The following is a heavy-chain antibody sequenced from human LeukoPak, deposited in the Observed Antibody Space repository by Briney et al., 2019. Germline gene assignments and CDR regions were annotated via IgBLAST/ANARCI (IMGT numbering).Heavy chain of an antibody. D-gene: IGHD6-13*01. J-gene: IGHJ6*03. CDR3: TRLRIAAAEHYYYYYMDV. CDR1: GFTFGDYA. Sequence: PGGSLRLSCTASGFTFGDYAMSWVRQAPGKGLEWVGFIRSKAYGGTTEYAASVKGRFTISRDDSKSIAYLQMNSLKTEDTAVYYCTRLRIAAAEHYYYYYMDVWGKGTTVTVSS. V-gene: IGHV3-49*04. CDR2: IRSKAYGGTT.